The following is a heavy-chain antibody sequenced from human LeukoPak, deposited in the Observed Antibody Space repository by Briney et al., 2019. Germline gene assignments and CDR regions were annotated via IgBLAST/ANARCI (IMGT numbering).Heavy chain of an antibody. J-gene: IGHJ3*02. D-gene: IGHD3-10*01. CDR3: ARGRGWGTFDI. CDR2: IGTAGDT. CDR1: GFTFSSYD. V-gene: IGHV3-13*04. Sequence: QPGGSLRLSCAASGFTFSSYDMHWVRQGTGKGLEWVSAIGTAGDTYYPGSVKGRFTTSRENAKNSSYLQMNSLRVGDTAVYYCARGRGWGTFDIWGQGTMVTVSS.